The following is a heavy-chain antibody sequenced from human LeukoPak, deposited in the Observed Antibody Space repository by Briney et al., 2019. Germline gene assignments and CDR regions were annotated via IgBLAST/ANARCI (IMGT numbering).Heavy chain of an antibody. CDR3: ARGSGYSSLFDY. CDR1: GFTFRNYG. D-gene: IGHD5-18*01. J-gene: IGHJ4*02. Sequence: GGSLRLSCAASGFTFRNYGMHWVREAPGKGLEWVAVIWYDGSNENYADSVKGRFTISRDNSKNTLYLQMNSLRAEDTAVYYCARGSGYSSLFDYWGQGTLVTVSS. V-gene: IGHV3-33*01. CDR2: IWYDGSNE.